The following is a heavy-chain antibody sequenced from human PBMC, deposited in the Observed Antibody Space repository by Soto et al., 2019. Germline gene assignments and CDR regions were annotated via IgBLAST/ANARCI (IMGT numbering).Heavy chain of an antibody. V-gene: IGHV4-39*01. CDR3: ARHLLHYYDILTGYYRGSWFDP. Sequence: QLQLQESGPGLVKPSETLSLTCTVSGGSISSSSYYWGWIRQPPGKGLEWIGSIYYSGSTYYNPSLKRRVTISVDTSKNQFSLKLSSVTAADTAVYYCARHLLHYYDILTGYYRGSWFDPWGQGTLVTVSS. J-gene: IGHJ5*02. CDR2: IYYSGST. D-gene: IGHD3-9*01. CDR1: GGSISSSSYY.